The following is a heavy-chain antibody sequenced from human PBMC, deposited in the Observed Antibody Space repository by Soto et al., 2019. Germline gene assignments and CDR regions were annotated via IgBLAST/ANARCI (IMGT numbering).Heavy chain of an antibody. CDR1: GGTFSSYA. V-gene: IGHV1-69*01. CDR2: IIPIFGTA. D-gene: IGHD5-12*01. J-gene: IGHJ3*02. Sequence: QVQLVQSGAEVKKPGSSVKVSCKASGGTFSSYALSWVRQAPGQGLEWMGGIIPIFGTANYAQKLQGRVTITADESTSTAYMELSSLRSEDTAVYYSATTMPPRDGYNHDAFAIWGKGTGVAVS. CDR3: ATTMPPRDGYNHDAFAI.